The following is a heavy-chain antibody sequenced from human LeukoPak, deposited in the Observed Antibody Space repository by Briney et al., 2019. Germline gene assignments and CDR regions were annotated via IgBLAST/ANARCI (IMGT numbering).Heavy chain of an antibody. D-gene: IGHD4-11*01. CDR1: VFTLSNYW. Sequence: GGSLRLSCAASVFTLSNYWMSWVRQAPGKGLEWVANIKQDGSEKNYVDSVKGRFTISRDNAKNSLFLQMNSLRAEDTAVYYCAKDPYSKSDYWGQGTLVTVSS. CDR3: AKDPYSKSDY. CDR2: IKQDGSEK. J-gene: IGHJ4*02. V-gene: IGHV3-7*01.